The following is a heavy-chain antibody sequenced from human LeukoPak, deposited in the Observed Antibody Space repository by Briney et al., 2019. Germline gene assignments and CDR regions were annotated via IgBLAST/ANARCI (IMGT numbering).Heavy chain of an antibody. CDR1: AFTFIDYD. CDR2: IGIRGDT. J-gene: IGHJ4*02. D-gene: IGHD6-19*01. CDR3: ARGGIQVSGIDEFDY. V-gene: IGHV3-13*01. Sequence: GGSLRLSCAASAFTFIDYDTHWGRQDIRKGQEWVSAIGIRGDTHYSGSVKGRFTISRENAESSLYLQMNSLRAEDTAVYYCARGGIQVSGIDEFDYWGQGTLVTVSS.